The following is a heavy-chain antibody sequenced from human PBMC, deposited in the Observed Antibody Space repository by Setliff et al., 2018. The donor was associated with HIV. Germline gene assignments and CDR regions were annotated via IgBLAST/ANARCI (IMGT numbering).Heavy chain of an antibody. J-gene: IGHJ4*02. D-gene: IGHD4-4*01. Sequence: LRLSCVAPGFTFDDYTMHWVRQAPGKGPEWVSLISWDGGSTYYADSVKGRFTISRDNSKNSLYLQMNSLRTEDTALYYCAKGLDFYRNYDPLDYWGQGTLVTGSS. CDR3: AKGLDFYRNYDPLDY. CDR2: ISWDGGST. CDR1: GFTFDDYT. V-gene: IGHV3-43*01.